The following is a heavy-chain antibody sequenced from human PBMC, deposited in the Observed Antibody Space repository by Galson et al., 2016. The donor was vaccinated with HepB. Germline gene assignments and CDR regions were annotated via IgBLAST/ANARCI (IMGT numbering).Heavy chain of an antibody. D-gene: IGHD2-8*01. V-gene: IGHV1-18*04. CDR3: GREGDAREFDY. J-gene: IGHJ4*02. CDR1: GYTFTNYG. CDR2: ISAYNGNT. Sequence: SVKVSCKAFGYTFTNYGISWVRQAPGQGLEWMGWISAYNGNTKDAQKHQGRVTLTTDTSTRTAYMELRSLRSDDTAVYYCGREGDAREFDYWGQGTLVTVSS.